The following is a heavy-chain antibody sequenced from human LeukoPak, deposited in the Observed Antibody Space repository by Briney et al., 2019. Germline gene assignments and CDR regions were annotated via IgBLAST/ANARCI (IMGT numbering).Heavy chain of an antibody. CDR3: ARGLVVARHDAFDI. V-gene: IGHV4-34*01. D-gene: IGHD2-21*01. CDR1: GGSSSGYY. J-gene: IGHJ3*02. CDR2: INHSGST. Sequence: PSETLSLTCAVYGGSSSGYYWSWLRQPPGKGLEWIGEINHSGSTNYNPSLKSRVTISVDTSKNQFSLKLSSVTAADTAVYYCARGLVVARHDAFDIWGQGTMVTVSS.